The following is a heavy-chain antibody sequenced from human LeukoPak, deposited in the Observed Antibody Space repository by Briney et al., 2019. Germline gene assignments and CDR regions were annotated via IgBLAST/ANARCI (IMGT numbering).Heavy chain of an antibody. Sequence: GGSLRLSCAASGFTFSSYSMNWVRQAPGKGLEWVSYISSISSTIYYADSVKGRFTISRDNAKNSLYLQMNSLRAEDTAVYYCARQNSGYNYWGQGTLVTVSS. CDR1: GFTFSSYS. V-gene: IGHV3-48*01. D-gene: IGHD5-12*01. CDR2: ISSISSTI. J-gene: IGHJ4*02. CDR3: ARQNSGYNY.